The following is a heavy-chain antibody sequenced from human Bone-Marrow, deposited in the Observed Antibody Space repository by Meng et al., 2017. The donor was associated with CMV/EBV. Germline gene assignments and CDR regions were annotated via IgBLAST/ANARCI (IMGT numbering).Heavy chain of an antibody. Sequence: GGSLRLSCAASGFTFSSYSMNWVRQAPGKGLEWVAVISYDGSNKYYADSVKGRFTISRDNSKNTLYLQMNSLRAEDTAVYYCARGDTAMVSPDYYYGMDVWGQGTTVTVSS. V-gene: IGHV3-30*03. CDR1: GFTFSSYS. CDR2: ISYDGSNK. J-gene: IGHJ6*01. CDR3: ARGDTAMVSPDYYYGMDV. D-gene: IGHD5-18*01.